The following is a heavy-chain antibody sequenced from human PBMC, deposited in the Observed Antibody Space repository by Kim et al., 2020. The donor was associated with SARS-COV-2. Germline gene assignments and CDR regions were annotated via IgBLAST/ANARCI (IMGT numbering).Heavy chain of an antibody. V-gene: IGHV3-33*05. D-gene: IGHD3-16*01. CDR3: AREPRGHYDDMDV. CDR1: GFTFSSYG. J-gene: IGHJ6*02. Sequence: GGSLRLSCAASGFTFSSYGIHWVRQAPGKGLEWVALISYDGSNKYYADSVKGRFTISRDNSRNTLYLQMNSLRAEDTAVYYCAREPRGHYDDMDVWGPGTTVTVSS. CDR2: ISYDGSNK.